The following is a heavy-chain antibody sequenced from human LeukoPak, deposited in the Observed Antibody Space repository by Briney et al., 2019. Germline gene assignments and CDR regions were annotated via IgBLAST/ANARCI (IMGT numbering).Heavy chain of an antibody. D-gene: IGHD3-3*01. V-gene: IGHV1-2*02. J-gene: IGHJ6*03. CDR3: ARVGDDFWSGYYAAYYYYYMDV. Sequence: GASVKVSCKASGYTFTGYYIHWVRQAPGQGLEWMGWINPNSGGTNYAQKFQGRVTMTRDTSISTAYMELSRLRSDDTAVYYCARVGDDFWSGYYAAYYYYYMDVWGKGTTVTVSS. CDR1: GYTFTGYY. CDR2: INPNSGGT.